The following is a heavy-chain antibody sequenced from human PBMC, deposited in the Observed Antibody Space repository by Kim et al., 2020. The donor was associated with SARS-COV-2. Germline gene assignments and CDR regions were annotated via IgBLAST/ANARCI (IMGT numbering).Heavy chain of an antibody. CDR2: VWCDGGKK. CDR1: GFTFSDYG. J-gene: IGHJ5*02. Sequence: GGSLRLSCAASGFTFSDYGMHWVRQAPGQGLEWVAVVWCDGGKKCYADSVKGRFTISRDNSKNTSYLQMNSLRVDDTAVYYCARDQDATGLKWFDPWGQGTRVTVTA. V-gene: IGHV3-33*01. CDR3: ARDQDATGLKWFDP. D-gene: IGHD1-1*01.